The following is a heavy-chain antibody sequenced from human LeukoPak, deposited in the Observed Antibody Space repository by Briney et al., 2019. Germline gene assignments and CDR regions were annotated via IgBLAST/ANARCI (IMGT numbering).Heavy chain of an antibody. Sequence: PGGSLRLSCAASGFTFSSYGMHWVRQAPGKGLEWVVVISYDGSNKYYADSVKGRFTISRDNSKNTLYLQMSSLRAEDTAVYYCAKDLGPYYYDSSGYNMRDGMDVWGQGTTVTVSS. V-gene: IGHV3-30*18. D-gene: IGHD3-22*01. CDR2: ISYDGSNK. CDR1: GFTFSSYG. CDR3: AKDLGPYYYDSSGYNMRDGMDV. J-gene: IGHJ6*02.